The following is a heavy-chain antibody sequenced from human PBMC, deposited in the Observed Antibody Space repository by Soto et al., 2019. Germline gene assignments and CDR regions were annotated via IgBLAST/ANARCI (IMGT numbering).Heavy chain of an antibody. J-gene: IGHJ6*02. CDR3: AIHSGSAAAALMSV. CDR2: IYPGDSDT. D-gene: IGHD6-13*01. CDR1: GYSFTSYW. V-gene: IGHV5-51*01. Sequence: PGEALKISCKGSGYSFTSYWVGWVRQMPGKGLEWMGIIYPGDSDTRYSRSSQGQVTISADESISTAYLQWRSLNASDTAMYYCAIHSGSAAAALMSVWGQGTTVTVYS.